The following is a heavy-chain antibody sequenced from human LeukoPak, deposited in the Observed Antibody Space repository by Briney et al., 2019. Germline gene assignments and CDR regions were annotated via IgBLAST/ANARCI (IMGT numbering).Heavy chain of an antibody. V-gene: IGHV3-7*03. J-gene: IGHJ6*02. CDR1: GFTLSNHW. Sequence: PGGSLRLSCAASGFTLSNHWMTWVRQVPGRGSEWVANVNRDGSETYYLDSVKGRFTISRDNAKNSLCLQMNSLRAEDTALYYCVRNNAMDVWGQGTTVIVSS. CDR2: VNRDGSET. CDR3: VRNNAMDV. D-gene: IGHD2-8*01.